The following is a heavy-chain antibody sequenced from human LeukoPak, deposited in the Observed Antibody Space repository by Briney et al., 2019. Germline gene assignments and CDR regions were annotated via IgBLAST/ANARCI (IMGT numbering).Heavy chain of an antibody. CDR1: GLRFRNYG. Sequence: GGSLRLSCVVSGLRFRNYGMHWVRQAPGKGLEWVAVIYYDGSNQYYADSVKGRFTVSRDNSKNTLYLQMNSLRAEDTAVYYCAKLSFLAAAGTNFDYWGQGTLVTVSS. D-gene: IGHD6-13*01. CDR2: IYYDGSNQ. V-gene: IGHV3-30*02. CDR3: AKLSFLAAAGTNFDY. J-gene: IGHJ4*02.